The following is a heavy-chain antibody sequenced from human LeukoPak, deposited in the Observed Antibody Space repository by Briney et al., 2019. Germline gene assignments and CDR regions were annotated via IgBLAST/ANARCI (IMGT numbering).Heavy chain of an antibody. D-gene: IGHD3-3*01. CDR2: ISSSNNYI. CDR1: GFTFSSYS. CDR3: ARDTWSGYPNY. Sequence: GGSLGLSCAASGFTFSSYSMNWVRQAPGKGLEWVSSISSSNNYIYYADSVKGRFTISRDNAKNSLYLLMNSLRADDTAVYYCARDTWSGYPNYWGQGTLVTVSS. J-gene: IGHJ4*02. V-gene: IGHV3-21*01.